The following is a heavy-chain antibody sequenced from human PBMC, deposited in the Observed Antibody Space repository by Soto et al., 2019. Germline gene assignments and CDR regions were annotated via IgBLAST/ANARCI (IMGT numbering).Heavy chain of an antibody. Sequence: SETLSLTCTVSGGSISSYYWSWIRQPPGKGLEWIGYIYYSGSTNYNPSLKSRVTISVDTSKNQFSLKLSSVTAADTAVYYCARGSSPKNYWGQGTLVTVSS. CDR2: IYYSGST. D-gene: IGHD6-19*01. CDR1: GGSISSYY. CDR3: ARGSSPKNY. V-gene: IGHV4-59*01. J-gene: IGHJ4*02.